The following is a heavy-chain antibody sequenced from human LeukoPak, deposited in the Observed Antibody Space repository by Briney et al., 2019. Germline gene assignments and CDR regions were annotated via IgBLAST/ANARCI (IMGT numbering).Heavy chain of an antibody. CDR2: MNPNSGNT. Sequence: ASVKVSCKASGYTFTSYDINWVRQATGQGLEWMGWMNPNSGNTGYAQKFQGRVTMTRNTSISTAYMELSSLRSEDTAVYYCARGHSSSWYFHYYYYYMDVWGKGTTVTVSS. D-gene: IGHD6-13*01. CDR1: GYTFTSYD. CDR3: ARGHSSSWYFHYYYYYMDV. V-gene: IGHV1-8*01. J-gene: IGHJ6*03.